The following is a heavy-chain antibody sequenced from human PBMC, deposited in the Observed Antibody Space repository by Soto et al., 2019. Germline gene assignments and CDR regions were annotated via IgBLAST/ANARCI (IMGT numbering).Heavy chain of an antibody. CDR2: IYPGDSDT. CDR3: ARPRIAPRHGGFEY. Sequence: GESLQISCKGSGYSFTSYWIGCVRQMPGKGLEWMGIIYPGDSDTRYSPSFQRQVTISADKSISTAYLQWSSLKASDTAMYYCARPRIAPRHGGFEYWGKGTLVTVSS. CDR1: GYSFTSYW. V-gene: IGHV5-51*01. J-gene: IGHJ4*02. D-gene: IGHD6-6*01.